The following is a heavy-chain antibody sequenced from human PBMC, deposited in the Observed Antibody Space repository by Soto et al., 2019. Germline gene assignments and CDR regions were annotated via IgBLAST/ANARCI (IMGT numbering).Heavy chain of an antibody. D-gene: IGHD6-13*01. CDR2: ISGSGGST. CDR3: AKPQHSRWYYPTRGYYGMDV. J-gene: IGHJ6*02. CDR1: GFTFSSYA. Sequence: EVQLLESGGGLVQPGGSLRLSCAASGFTFSSYAMSWVRQAPGKGLEWVSAISGSGGSTYYADSVKGRFTISRDNSKNTLYLQMNSLRAEDTAVYYCAKPQHSRWYYPTRGYYGMDVWGQGTTVTVSS. V-gene: IGHV3-23*01.